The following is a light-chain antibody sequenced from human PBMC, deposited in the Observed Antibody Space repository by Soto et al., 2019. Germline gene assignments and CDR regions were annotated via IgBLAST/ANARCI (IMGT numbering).Light chain of an antibody. Sequence: QSALTQPASVSGSPGQSITISCAGSNRDIGGYNFVSWYQQHPGKAPKIIIFEVNKRPSGISNRFSGSKSGNTASLTISGLQAEDEADYYCFSYRSSTTNVFGSGTKLTVL. CDR2: EVN. CDR3: FSYRSSTTNV. V-gene: IGLV2-14*01. J-gene: IGLJ1*01. CDR1: NRDIGGYNF.